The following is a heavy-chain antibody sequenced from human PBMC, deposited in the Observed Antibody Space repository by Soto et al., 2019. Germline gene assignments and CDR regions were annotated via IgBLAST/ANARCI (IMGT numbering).Heavy chain of an antibody. CDR3: ASSAEGSTSNYYYYMDV. J-gene: IGHJ6*03. CDR2: INPSGGST. V-gene: IGHV1-46*01. Sequence: GASVKVSCKASGYTFTSYYMHWVRQAPGQGLEWMGIINPSGGSTSYAQKFQGRVTMTRDTSTSTVYMELSSLRSEDTAVYYCASSAEGSTSNYYYYMDVWGKGTPVTVSS. CDR1: GYTFTSYY. D-gene: IGHD2-2*01.